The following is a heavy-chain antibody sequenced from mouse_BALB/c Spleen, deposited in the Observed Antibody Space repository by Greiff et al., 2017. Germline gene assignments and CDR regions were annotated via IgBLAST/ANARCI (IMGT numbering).Heavy chain of an antibody. CDR2: ISSGGSYT. V-gene: IGHV5-6*01. J-gene: IGHJ2*01. CDR3: ARDGGNYFDY. CDR1: GFTFSSYA. Sequence: EVKLVESGGDLVKPGGSLKLSCAASGFTFSSYAMSWVRQTPDKRLEWVATISSGGSYTYYPDSVKGRFTISRDNAKNTLYLQMSSLKSEDTAMYYCARDGGNYFDYWGQGTTLTVSS.